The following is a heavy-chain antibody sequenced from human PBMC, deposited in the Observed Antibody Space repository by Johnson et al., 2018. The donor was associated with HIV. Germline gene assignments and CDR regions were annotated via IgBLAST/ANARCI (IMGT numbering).Heavy chain of an antibody. CDR3: AKGLYGSGSYDAFDI. D-gene: IGHD3-10*01. CDR1: VFTFSSYA. J-gene: IGHJ3*02. V-gene: IGHV3-30-3*01. CDR2: ISYDGSNK. Sequence: QVQLVESGGGVVQPGRSLRLSCAASVFTFSSYAMHWVRQAPDKGLEWVAVISYDGSNKYYADSVKGRFTISRDNAKNSLYLQMNSLRAEDTALYYCAKGLYGSGSYDAFDIWGQGTMVTVSS.